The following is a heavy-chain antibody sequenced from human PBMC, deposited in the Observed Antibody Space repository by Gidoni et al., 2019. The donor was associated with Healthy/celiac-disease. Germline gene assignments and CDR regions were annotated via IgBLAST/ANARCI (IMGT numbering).Heavy chain of an antibody. D-gene: IGHD3-22*01. Sequence: QVQLVESEGGVVQPGRSLRLSCAASGFTVRIYALPWVRQAPGQGLECVAVISYDGSNTYYADSVKGRFTISRDNSKNTLYLQMNSLRAEDTAVYYCARLATYYYDSSGPLDDAFDIWGQGTMVTVSS. J-gene: IGHJ3*02. CDR1: GFTVRIYA. CDR2: ISYDGSNT. CDR3: ARLATYYYDSSGPLDDAFDI. V-gene: IGHV3-30*04.